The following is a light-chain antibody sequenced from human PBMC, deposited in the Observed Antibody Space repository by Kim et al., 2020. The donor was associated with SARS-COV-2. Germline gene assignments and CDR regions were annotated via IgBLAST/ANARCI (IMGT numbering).Light chain of an antibody. J-gene: IGLJ2*01. CDR3: SSYTSSSTVV. CDR1: SSDVGGYDY. Sequence: GRSNTISCTGPSSDVGGYDYVAWYQQHPGKAPKLMIYDVSNRPSGVSNRFSGSKSGNTASLTISGLQAEDEADYYCSSYTSSSTVVFGGGTQLTVL. V-gene: IGLV2-14*03. CDR2: DVS.